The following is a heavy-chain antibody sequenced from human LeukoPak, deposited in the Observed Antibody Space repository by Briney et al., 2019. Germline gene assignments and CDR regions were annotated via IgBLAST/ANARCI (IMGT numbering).Heavy chain of an antibody. V-gene: IGHV3-30-3*01. CDR1: GFTFSSYW. CDR2: ISYDGSNK. Sequence: GGSLRLSCAASGFTFSSYWMNWARQAPGKGLEWVAVISYDGSNKYYADSVKGRFIISRDNSKNTLYLQMNSLRAEDTAVYYCARNCSSTSCYRYWGQGTLITVSS. CDR3: ARNCSSTSCYRY. D-gene: IGHD2-2*01. J-gene: IGHJ4*02.